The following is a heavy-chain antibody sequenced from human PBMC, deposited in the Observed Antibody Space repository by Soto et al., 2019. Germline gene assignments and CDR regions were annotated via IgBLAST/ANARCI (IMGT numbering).Heavy chain of an antibody. CDR3: AKERAVVVPVSTSYFHYYGLDV. V-gene: IGHV3-9*01. CDR1: DFTLDDYT. CDR2: VGWNGGDI. J-gene: IGHJ6*02. D-gene: IGHD2-2*01. Sequence: VQLVESGGGLVQPGGSLRLSCAVSDFTLDDYTMHWVRQAPGKGLEWVSGVGWNGGDIVYADSVKGRFTVSRDNTRNSLYLEVNSLTTEDTAIYFCAKERAVVVPVSTSYFHYYGLDVWGQGTTVTVS.